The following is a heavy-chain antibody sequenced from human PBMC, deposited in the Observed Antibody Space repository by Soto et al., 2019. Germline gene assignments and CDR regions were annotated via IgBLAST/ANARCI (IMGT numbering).Heavy chain of an antibody. V-gene: IGHV4-34*01. CDR3: AASKEFYDFWGVAYYYYYGMDV. D-gene: IGHD3-3*01. CDR1: GGSFSGYL. Sequence: PSETLSLTCAVYGGSFSGYLWSWIRQPPGKGLEWIGEINHSGSTNYSPSLKSRVTISLDTSKNHFSLKLTSVTAADTAVYYCAASKEFYDFWGVAYYYYYGMDVWGQGTTVTVSS. CDR2: INHSGST. J-gene: IGHJ6*02.